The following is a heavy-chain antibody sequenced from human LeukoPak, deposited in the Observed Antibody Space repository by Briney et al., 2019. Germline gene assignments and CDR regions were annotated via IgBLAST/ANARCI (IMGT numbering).Heavy chain of an antibody. CDR2: IGTAGDT. D-gene: IGHD5-18*01. CDR1: GFTFSSYD. J-gene: IGHJ6*03. CDR3: ARGGDFGYSYGGYYYMDV. V-gene: IGHV3-13*01. Sequence: GGSLRLSCAASGFTFSSYDIHWVRQATGKRLEWVSTIGTAGDTYYLDSVKGRFTISRENAKNSLYLQMNSLTAGDTAVYYCARGGDFGYSYGGYYYMDVWGKGTTVIVSS.